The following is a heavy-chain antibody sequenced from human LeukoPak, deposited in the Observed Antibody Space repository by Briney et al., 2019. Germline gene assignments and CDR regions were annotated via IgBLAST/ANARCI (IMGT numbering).Heavy chain of an antibody. D-gene: IGHD3-10*01. CDR1: GGTFSSYA. Sequence: ASVKVSCKASGGTFSSYAISWVRQAPGQGLEWMGWINPNSGGTNYAQKFQGRVTMTRDTSISTAYMELSRLRSDDTAVYYCAREHVLLWFGELPQYYFDYWGQGTLVTVSS. V-gene: IGHV1-2*02. CDR2: INPNSGGT. J-gene: IGHJ4*02. CDR3: AREHVLLWFGELPQYYFDY.